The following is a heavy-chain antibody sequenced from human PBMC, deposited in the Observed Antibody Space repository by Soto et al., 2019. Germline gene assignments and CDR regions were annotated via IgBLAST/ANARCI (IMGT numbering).Heavy chain of an antibody. CDR1: GGSISSYY. D-gene: IGHD6-13*01. CDR2: IYYSGST. J-gene: IGHJ4*02. Sequence: PSETLSLTCTVSGGSISSYYWSWIRQPPGKGLEWIGYIYYSGSTNYNPSLKSRVTISVDTSKNQFSLKLSSVTAADTAVYYCARHKTKKQQLGLDYWGQGTLVTVSS. CDR3: ARHKTKKQQLGLDY. V-gene: IGHV4-59*01.